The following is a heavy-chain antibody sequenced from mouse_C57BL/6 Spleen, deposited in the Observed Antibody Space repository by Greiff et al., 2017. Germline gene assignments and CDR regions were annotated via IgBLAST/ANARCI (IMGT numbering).Heavy chain of an antibody. CDR1: GYTFTSYW. Sequence: QVQLQQPGAELVKPGASVKLSCKASGYTFTSYWMQWVKQRPGQGLEWIGEIDPSDSYTNYNQKFKGKATLTVDTSSSTAYLQLSSLTSEDSAVYCWARSGYYGSSLFDYWGQGTTLTVSS. V-gene: IGHV1-50*01. J-gene: IGHJ2*01. CDR3: ARSGYYGSSLFDY. D-gene: IGHD1-1*01. CDR2: IDPSDSYT.